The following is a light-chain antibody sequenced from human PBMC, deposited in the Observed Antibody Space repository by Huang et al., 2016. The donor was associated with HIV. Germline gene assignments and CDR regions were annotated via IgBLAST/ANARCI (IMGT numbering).Light chain of an antibody. J-gene: IGKJ4*01. CDR2: GAS. V-gene: IGKV3-15*01. CDR3: HQYNNWPQT. CDR1: QSVSSD. Sequence: EIVMTQSPATLSVSPGERATLSCRASQSVSSDFAWYQQQPGQAPRPLIYGASTRATGIPARFSGSGSGTDFTLTISSLQSEDFAVYYCHQYNNWPQTFGGGTKVEIK.